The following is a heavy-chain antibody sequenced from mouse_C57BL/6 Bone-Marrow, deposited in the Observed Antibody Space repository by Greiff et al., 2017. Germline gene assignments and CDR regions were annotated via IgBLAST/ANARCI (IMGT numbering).Heavy chain of an antibody. CDR1: GYTFTSYW. CDR3: AILYSSTWFAY. CDR2: IHPSDSDT. D-gene: IGHD2-12*01. Sequence: QVQLQQPGAELVKPGASVKVSCKASGYTFTSYWMHWVKQRPGQGLEWIGRIHPSDSDTNYNQKFKGKATLTVDKSSSTAYMQLSSLTSEYSAVYYCAILYSSTWFAYWGQGTLVTVSA. V-gene: IGHV1-74*01. J-gene: IGHJ3*01.